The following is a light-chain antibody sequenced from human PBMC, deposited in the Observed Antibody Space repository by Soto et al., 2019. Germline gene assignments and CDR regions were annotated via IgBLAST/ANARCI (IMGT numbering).Light chain of an antibody. CDR2: DAS. CDR3: QHYYGYSWT. J-gene: IGKJ1*01. Sequence: IQMTQSPSTLSASGGERVTITCRASQSISSWLAWYQQKPGKAPKLLIYDASSLESGVPSRFSGSGSGTEFTLTISSLQSDDFATYYCQHYYGYSWTFGQGTKGDIK. V-gene: IGKV1-5*01. CDR1: QSISSW.